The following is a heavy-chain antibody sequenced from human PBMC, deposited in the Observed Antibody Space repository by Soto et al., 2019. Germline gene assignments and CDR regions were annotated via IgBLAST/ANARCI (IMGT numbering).Heavy chain of an antibody. Sequence: GGSLRLSCAASGFTFSNYWMHWVRQGPGKXLVWVSRVNSDESSTSYADSVKGRFTISRDNAKNTLYLQMSSLRFEDTALYYCVCFECGRTAVVTAMEANGYWGQGALVTVSS. CDR1: GFTFSNYW. V-gene: IGHV3-74*01. D-gene: IGHD2-21*02. CDR2: VNSDESST. CDR3: VCFECGRTAVVTAMEANGY. J-gene: IGHJ4*02.